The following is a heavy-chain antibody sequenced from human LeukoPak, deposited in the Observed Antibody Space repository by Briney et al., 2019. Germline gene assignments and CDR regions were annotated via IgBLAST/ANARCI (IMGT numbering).Heavy chain of an antibody. V-gene: IGHV4-34*01. CDR2: INHSGST. CDR1: GGSFSGYY. D-gene: IGHD2-15*01. J-gene: IGHJ3*02. Sequence: PSETLSLTCAVYGGSFSGYYWSWTRQPPGKGLEWIGEINHSGSTNYNPSLKSRVTISVDTSKNQFSLKLSSVTAADTAVYYCARGAVGSADDAFDIWGQGTMVTVSS. CDR3: ARGAVGSADDAFDI.